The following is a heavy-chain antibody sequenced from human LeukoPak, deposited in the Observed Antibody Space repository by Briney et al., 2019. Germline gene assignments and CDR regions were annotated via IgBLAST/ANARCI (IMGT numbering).Heavy chain of an antibody. CDR2: ISSSSSYI. D-gene: IGHD2-2*01. V-gene: IGHV3-21*01. CDR1: GFTFSSYS. J-gene: IGHJ5*02. CDR3: ARGSTLGSCTSSSCHNWFDP. Sequence: PGGSLRLSCAASGFTFSSYSMNWVRQAPGKGLEWVSSISSSSSYIYYADSVKGRFTISRDNAKNSLYLLLNSLRVEDTAVYYCARGSTLGSCTSSSCHNWFDPWGQGTLVTVSS.